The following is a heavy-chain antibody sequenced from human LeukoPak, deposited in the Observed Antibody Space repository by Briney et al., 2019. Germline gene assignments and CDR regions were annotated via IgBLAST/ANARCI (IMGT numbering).Heavy chain of an antibody. D-gene: IGHD6-6*01. CDR2: MNPNSGNT. CDR1: GYTFTSYD. V-gene: IGHV1-8*03. Sequence: ASVKVSCKASGYTFTSYDINWVRQATGQGLEWMGWMNPNSGNTGYAQKFQGRVTITRNTSISTAYMELSSLRSEDTAVYYCARVPSSSGAFDIWGQGTMVTVSS. CDR3: ARVPSSSGAFDI. J-gene: IGHJ3*02.